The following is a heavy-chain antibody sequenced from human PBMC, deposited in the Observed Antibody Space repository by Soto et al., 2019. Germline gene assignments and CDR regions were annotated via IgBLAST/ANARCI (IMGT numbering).Heavy chain of an antibody. Sequence: QVQLVESGGGVVQPGRSLRLSCTASGFTYTTHAMHWVRQAPGKGLEWVAIISLDGTIKYYADSVKGRFTISRDTSKNTLYLQMNRLGPGDTAVYYWAGDGRWDLDYWGQGTLVTVSS. CDR3: AGDGRWDLDY. CDR1: GFTYTTHA. J-gene: IGHJ4*02. V-gene: IGHV3-30-3*01. CDR2: ISLDGTIK. D-gene: IGHD1-26*01.